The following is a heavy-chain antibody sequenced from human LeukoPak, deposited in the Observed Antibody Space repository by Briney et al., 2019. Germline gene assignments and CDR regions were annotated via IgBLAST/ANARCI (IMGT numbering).Heavy chain of an antibody. CDR3: ARANYGDYVGVKDYDY. CDR1: GFTFTNHW. J-gene: IGHJ4*02. D-gene: IGHD4-17*01. Sequence: GGSLRLSCAASGFTFTNHWMHWVRQAPGKGLVWVSRIRADGGETNHADSVKGRFTTSRDNAKNILYLQMNSLGAEDTAVYYCARANYGDYVGVKDYDYWGQGTLVTVSS. CDR2: IRADGGET. V-gene: IGHV3-74*01.